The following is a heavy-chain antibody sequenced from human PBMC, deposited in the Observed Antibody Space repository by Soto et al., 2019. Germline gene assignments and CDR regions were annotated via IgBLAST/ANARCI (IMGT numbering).Heavy chain of an antibody. CDR1: GYTFSSYY. CDR3: ARDMNRGIIISGRFDP. J-gene: IGHJ5*02. V-gene: IGHV1-46*01. CDR2: INPSGGST. Sequence: ASVKVSCKASGYTFSSYYIHWVRQAPGQGLEWMGIINPSGGSTSYVQKFQGRVTMTRDTSTSTVYMELSSLRSEDTAVYYCARDMNRGIIISGRFDPWGQGTLVTVSS. D-gene: IGHD3-10*01.